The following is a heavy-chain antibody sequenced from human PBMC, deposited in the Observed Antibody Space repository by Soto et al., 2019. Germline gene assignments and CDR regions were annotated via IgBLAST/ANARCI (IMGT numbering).Heavy chain of an antibody. CDR2: IYYSGST. Sequence: SETLSLTCTVSGGSISSGGYYWSWIRQHPGKGLEWIGYIYYSGSTYYNPSLKSRVTISVDTSKNQFSLKLSSVTVADTAVYYCARDQGGGPFDYWGQGTLVTVSS. J-gene: IGHJ4*02. CDR1: GGSISSGGYY. V-gene: IGHV4-31*03. D-gene: IGHD2-15*01. CDR3: ARDQGGGPFDY.